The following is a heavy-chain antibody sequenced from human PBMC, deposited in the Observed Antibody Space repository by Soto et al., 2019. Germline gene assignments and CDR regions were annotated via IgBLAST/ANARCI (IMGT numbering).Heavy chain of an antibody. V-gene: IGHV3-53*01. CDR2: IYSGGNT. J-gene: IGHJ6*02. D-gene: IGHD5-18*01. CDR3: ARDSTWIPYYHYGMDV. CDR1: GFSVSSNY. Sequence: EVQLVESGGGLIQPGGSLRLSCAASGFSVSSNYMSWVRQAPGKGLEWVSVIYSGGNTHYADSVKGRFTISRDNSKNTLYLQMNSLRAEDTAVYYCARDSTWIPYYHYGMDVLGQGTTVTVSS.